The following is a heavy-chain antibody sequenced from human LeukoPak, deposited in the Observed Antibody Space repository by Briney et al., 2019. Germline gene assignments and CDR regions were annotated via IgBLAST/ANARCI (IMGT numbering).Heavy chain of an antibody. CDR2: IGAYNGNT. CDR3: ARDSSSWYTGNYYYYYGMDV. Sequence: ASVKVSCKASGYTFTSYGISWVRQAPGQGLEWMGWIGAYNGNTNYAQKLQGRVTMTTDTSTSTAYMELRSLRSDDTAVYYCARDSSSWYTGNYYYYYGMDVWGQGTTVTVSS. J-gene: IGHJ6*02. V-gene: IGHV1-18*01. CDR1: GYTFTSYG. D-gene: IGHD6-13*01.